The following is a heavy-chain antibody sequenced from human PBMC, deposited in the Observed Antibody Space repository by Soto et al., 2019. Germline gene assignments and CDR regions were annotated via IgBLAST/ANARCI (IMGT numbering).Heavy chain of an antibody. J-gene: IGHJ6*02. Sequence: PGESLTISCTCSGYSFTNYWISWVRQMPGQGLEWMGRIDPSDSYSNYGPSFQGLVTISTDKSISTVYLQWTSLKASDTAMYFCARHRGGQMPTRLDVWGQGTAVTVSS. CDR2: IDPSDSYS. V-gene: IGHV5-10-1*01. CDR1: GYSFTNYW. CDR3: ARHRGGQMPTRLDV. D-gene: IGHD2-15*01.